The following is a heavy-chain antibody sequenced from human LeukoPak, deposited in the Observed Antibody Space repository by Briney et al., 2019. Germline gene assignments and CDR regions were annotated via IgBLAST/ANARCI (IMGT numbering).Heavy chain of an antibody. Sequence: GASVKVSCKASGYTFTGYYMHWVRQAPGQGLEWMGWINPNSGGTNYAQKFQGRVTMTTDTSTSTAYMELRSLRSDDTAVYYCARGYGEQLLLRFDPWGQGTLVTVSS. J-gene: IGHJ5*02. CDR3: ARGYGEQLLLRFDP. D-gene: IGHD2-15*01. V-gene: IGHV1-2*02. CDR2: INPNSGGT. CDR1: GYTFTGYY.